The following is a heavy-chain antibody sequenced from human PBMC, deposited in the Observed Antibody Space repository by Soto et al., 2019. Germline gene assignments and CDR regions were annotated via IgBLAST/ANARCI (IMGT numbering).Heavy chain of an antibody. J-gene: IGHJ2*01. V-gene: IGHV1-69*08. Sequence: QDQLVQSGAEVKKPGSLVKVSCKAFGGLFSSHTFSWVRQAPGQGLEWMGRIIPALGTTTYAQKFQGRVTITADESVTTVYMELNSLRTEDTAVYYCARPDFGDYWYFDLWGRGTLVTVSS. CDR3: ARPDFGDYWYFDL. CDR2: IIPALGTT. D-gene: IGHD4-17*01. CDR1: GGLFSSHT.